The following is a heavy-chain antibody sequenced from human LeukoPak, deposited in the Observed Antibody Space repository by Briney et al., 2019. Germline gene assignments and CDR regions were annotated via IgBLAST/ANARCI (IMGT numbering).Heavy chain of an antibody. CDR3: AKIDRDGSGRANSGFDY. Sequence: GRSLRLSCAASGFSFDDYAMHWVRQAPGKGLEWVAVISYDGSNKYYADSVKGRFTISRDNSKNTLYLQMNSLRAEDTAVYYCAKIDRDGSGRANSGFDYWGQETLVTVSS. V-gene: IGHV3-30*18. J-gene: IGHJ4*02. CDR2: ISYDGSNK. D-gene: IGHD3-10*01. CDR1: GFSFDDYA.